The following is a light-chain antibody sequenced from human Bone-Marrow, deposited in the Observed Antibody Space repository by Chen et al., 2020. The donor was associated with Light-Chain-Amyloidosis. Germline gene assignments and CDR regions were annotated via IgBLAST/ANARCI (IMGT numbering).Light chain of an antibody. CDR3: QSYDSSLSAVV. Sequence: QSVLTQPPSVPGAPGQRVTISCTGSSSNIGATYDVHWYQHLPGTAPKLLIYRNTNRPSGVPDRFSGSKSGTSASLAITGLQAEDEGDYYCQSYDSSLSAVVFGGGTKLTVL. CDR1: SSNIGATYD. CDR2: RNT. J-gene: IGLJ2*01. V-gene: IGLV1-40*01.